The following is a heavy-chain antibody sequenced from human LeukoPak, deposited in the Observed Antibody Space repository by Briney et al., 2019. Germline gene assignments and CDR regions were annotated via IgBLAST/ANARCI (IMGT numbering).Heavy chain of an antibody. CDR1: GFTFDEYA. V-gene: IGHV3-9*01. CDR3: AKVGIFGLVTYYFDY. J-gene: IGHJ4*02. CDR2: IRWNSGLI. Sequence: PGGSLRLSCAVSGFTFDEYAMHWVRQAPGKGLEWVSGIRWNSGLIDYADSVKGRFTISRDNAKNSLYLQMNSLKAEDTAFYYCAKVGIFGLVTYYFDYWGQGTLVTVSS. D-gene: IGHD3/OR15-3a*01.